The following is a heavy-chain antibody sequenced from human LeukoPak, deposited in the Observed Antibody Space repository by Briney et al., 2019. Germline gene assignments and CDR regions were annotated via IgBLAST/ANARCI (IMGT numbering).Heavy chain of an antibody. V-gene: IGHV3-23*01. CDR1: GFTFSSYA. J-gene: IGHJ4*02. Sequence: GGSLRLPRAASGFTFSSYAMSWVRQAPGKGLEWVSAISGSGGSTYYADSVKGRFTISRDNSKNTLYLQMNSLRAEDTAVYYCAKGNGWYPYYFDYWGQGTLVTVSS. CDR2: ISGSGGST. D-gene: IGHD6-19*01. CDR3: AKGNGWYPYYFDY.